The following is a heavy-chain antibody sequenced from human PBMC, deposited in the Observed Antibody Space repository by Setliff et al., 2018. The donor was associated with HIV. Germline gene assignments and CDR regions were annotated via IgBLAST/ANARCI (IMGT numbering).Heavy chain of an antibody. Sequence: SENLSLTCAVYGGSFSGYYWSWIRQPPGKGLEWIGEINHSGSTIYNPSLESRVTISVDTPKNQFSLRLNSVTAADTAVYYCARGGYSDSSGYYHPFDYWGQGTLVTVSS. D-gene: IGHD3-22*01. J-gene: IGHJ4*02. CDR1: GGSFSGYY. CDR2: INHSGST. V-gene: IGHV4-34*01. CDR3: ARGGYSDSSGYYHPFDY.